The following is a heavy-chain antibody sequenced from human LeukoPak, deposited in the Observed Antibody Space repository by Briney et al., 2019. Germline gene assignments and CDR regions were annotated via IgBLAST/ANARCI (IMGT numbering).Heavy chain of an antibody. D-gene: IGHD2-2*01. V-gene: IGHV1-46*01. J-gene: IGHJ4*02. CDR1: GYTFTSYH. CDR2: IKSTGDTT. Sequence: ASVQVSCKTSGYTFTSYHMHWVRQAPGQGLEWVAIIKSTGDTTVYAQKFQGRVTVPRDTSTSTVYMDLSSLSSEDTAVYYCVREDAHTYYFDFWGPGTLVTVSS. CDR3: VREDAHTYYFDF.